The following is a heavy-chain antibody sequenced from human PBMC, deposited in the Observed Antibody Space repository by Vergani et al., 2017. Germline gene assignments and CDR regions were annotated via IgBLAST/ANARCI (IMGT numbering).Heavy chain of an antibody. J-gene: IGHJ6*02. CDR3: AKEYDIVVVPAAIPFDYYYYGMDV. CDR1: GFTFSSYS. CDR2: ISSSSSTI. D-gene: IGHD2-2*01. V-gene: IGHV3-48*01. Sequence: EVQLVESGGGLVQPGRSLRLSCAASGFTFSSYSMNWVRQAPGKGLEWVSYISSSSSTIYYADSVKGRFTISRDNSKNTLYLQMNSLRAEDTAVYYCAKEYDIVVVPAAIPFDYYYYGMDVWGQGTTVTVSS.